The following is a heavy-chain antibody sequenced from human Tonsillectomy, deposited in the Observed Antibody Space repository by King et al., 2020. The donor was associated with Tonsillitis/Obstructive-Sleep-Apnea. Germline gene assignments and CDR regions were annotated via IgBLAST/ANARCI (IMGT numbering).Heavy chain of an antibody. Sequence: MQLQESGPGLVKPSETLSLTCTVPGGSISSYYWSWIRQPPGKGLEWIGYLYYSGSTNYNPSLKSRVTISVDTSKNQFSLKLSSVTAADTAVYYCARAYYDILTGYLDDAFDIWGQGTMVTVSS. D-gene: IGHD3-9*01. V-gene: IGHV4-59*08. CDR1: GGSISSYY. CDR2: LYYSGST. CDR3: ARAYYDILTGYLDDAFDI. J-gene: IGHJ3*02.